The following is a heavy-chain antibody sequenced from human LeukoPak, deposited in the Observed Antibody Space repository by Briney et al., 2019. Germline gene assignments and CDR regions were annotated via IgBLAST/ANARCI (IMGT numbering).Heavy chain of an antibody. D-gene: IGHD6-19*01. CDR1: GFTFSSYG. CDR3: ASTHRPSYSSGYVEGGY. V-gene: IGHV3-21*01. J-gene: IGHJ4*02. Sequence: GWSLRLSCAASGFTFSSYGMHWVRQAPGKGLEWVSSISSSSSYIYYADSVKGRFTISRDNAKNSLYLQMNSLRAEDTAVYYCASTHRPSYSSGYVEGGYWGQGTLVTVSS. CDR2: ISSSSSYI.